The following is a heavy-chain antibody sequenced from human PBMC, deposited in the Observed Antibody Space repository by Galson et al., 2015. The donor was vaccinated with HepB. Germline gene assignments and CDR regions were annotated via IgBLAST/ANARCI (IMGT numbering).Heavy chain of an antibody. CDR3: ARDTYGWGTPFDY. D-gene: IGHD3-16*01. Sequence: SLRLSCAVSGFPFSNYYMSWLRQAPGMGLEWVANINQDGSETHYVDPVRGRFTVSRDNAKKSLFLQMNTLGAEDTAVYYCARDTYGWGTPFDYWGQGTLVTVSS. J-gene: IGHJ4*02. CDR2: INQDGSET. V-gene: IGHV3-7*03. CDR1: GFPFSNYY.